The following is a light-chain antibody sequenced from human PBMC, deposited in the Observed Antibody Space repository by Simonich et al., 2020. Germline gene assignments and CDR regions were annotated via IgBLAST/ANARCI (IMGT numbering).Light chain of an antibody. J-gene: IGLJ2*01. V-gene: IGLV3-9*01. Sequence: YELTQPLSVSVALGQTARITCGGNNIGSKNVHWYQQKPGQAPVLVIYRDSNRPSVIPERFSGSNSGNTATLTISRAQAGDEADYYCQVWDSSTHVVFGGGTKLTVL. CDR1: NIGSKN. CDR3: QVWDSSTHVV. CDR2: RDS.